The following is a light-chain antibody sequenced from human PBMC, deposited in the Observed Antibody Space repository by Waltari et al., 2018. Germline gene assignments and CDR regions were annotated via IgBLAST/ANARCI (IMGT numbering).Light chain of an antibody. CDR2: DVT. CDR3: CSYAGSSRGV. Sequence: QSALTQPASVSGSPGQSIPIPCTGTSSDVGSYYPVSWYQQYPGKVPKLLIYDVTKRPSGVSNRFSGFKSGNTASLTISGLQAEDEADYYCCSYAGSSRGVFGTGTKVTV. CDR1: SSDVGSYYP. V-gene: IGLV2-23*02. J-gene: IGLJ1*01.